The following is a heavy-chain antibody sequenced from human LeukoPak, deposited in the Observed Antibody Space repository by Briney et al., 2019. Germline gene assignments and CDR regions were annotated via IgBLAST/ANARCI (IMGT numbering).Heavy chain of an antibody. J-gene: IGHJ2*01. CDR1: GYTFTSYD. D-gene: IGHD3-9*01. V-gene: IGHV1-18*01. CDR2: FTTYNGNT. CDR3: ARARYHYDNTGHSYWYFDL. Sequence: ASVKVSCKASGYTFTSYDINWVRQATGQGLEWMGRFTTYNGNTNYAQKFQGRVTMTTDTSTTTAYLEVTSLRSDDTAVYYCARARYHYDNTGHSYWYFDLWGRGTLVTVSS.